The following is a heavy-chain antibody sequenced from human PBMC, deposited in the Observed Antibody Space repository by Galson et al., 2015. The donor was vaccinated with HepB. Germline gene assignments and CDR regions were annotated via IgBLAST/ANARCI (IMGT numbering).Heavy chain of an antibody. V-gene: IGHV1-69*04. D-gene: IGHD5-12*01. J-gene: IGHJ6*02. CDR3: ARARGAVPYLYYYYGMDV. CDR1: GGTFSSYA. Sequence: SVKVSCKASGGTFSSYAISWVRQAPGQGLEWMGRIVPVLDVANYAQSFQGRVTITADKSTNTAYMELSRLRSEDTAVYYCARARGAVPYLYYYYGMDVWGQGTTVTVSS. CDR2: IVPVLDVA.